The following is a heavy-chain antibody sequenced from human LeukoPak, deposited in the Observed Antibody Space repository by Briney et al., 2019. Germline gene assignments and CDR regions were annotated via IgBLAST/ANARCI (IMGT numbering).Heavy chain of an antibody. CDR1: GFTFINYA. V-gene: IGHV3-23*01. J-gene: IGHJ4*02. CDR3: AKGRGSPYYFDY. Sequence: GGSLRLSCAASGFTFINYAMSGVRQAPGRGLEWVSATTGSGSSTSFADSVRGRFTIPRDNSKNTLYLQMNSLRAEDTAVYYCAKGRGSPYYFDYWGQGTLVTVSS. D-gene: IGHD3-16*01. CDR2: TTGSGSST.